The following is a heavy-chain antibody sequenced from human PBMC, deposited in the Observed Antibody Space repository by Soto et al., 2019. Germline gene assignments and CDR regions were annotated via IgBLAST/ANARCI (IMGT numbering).Heavy chain of an antibody. CDR3: ARFSGSYYYAMDV. J-gene: IGHJ6*02. CDR1: GGSISSYY. Sequence: SETLSLTCTVSGGSISSYYWSWIRQPPGKGLEWIGEINHSGSTNYNPSLKSRVTISVDTSKNQFSLQLKSVTAADTALYYCARFSGSYYYAMDVWGQGSTVTVSS. CDR2: INHSGST. D-gene: IGHD6-19*01. V-gene: IGHV4-34*01.